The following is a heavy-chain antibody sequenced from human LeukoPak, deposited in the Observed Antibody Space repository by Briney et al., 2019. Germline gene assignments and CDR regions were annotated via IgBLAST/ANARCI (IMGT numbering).Heavy chain of an antibody. D-gene: IGHD5-18*01. J-gene: IGHJ4*02. V-gene: IGHV3-64D*09. Sequence: PGGSVRLSCSASGFTFSSYAIHWVRQAPGKGLEYVSGISSNGGSTYYADSVKGRFTISRDNSKNTLYLQMRSLRAEDTAVYYCVKAGRPYSYGYVLFDYWGQGTLVSVSS. CDR1: GFTFSSYA. CDR3: VKAGRPYSYGYVLFDY. CDR2: ISSNGGST.